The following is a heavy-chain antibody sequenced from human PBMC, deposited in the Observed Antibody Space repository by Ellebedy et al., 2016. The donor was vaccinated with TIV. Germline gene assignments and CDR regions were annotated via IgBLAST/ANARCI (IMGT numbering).Heavy chain of an antibody. CDR1: GFTFSDYY. CDR2: ISSSGSTI. J-gene: IGHJ4*02. V-gene: IGHV3-11*01. Sequence: GESLKISCAASGFTFSDYYMSWIRQAPGKGLEWVSYISSSGSTIYYADSVKGRFTISRDNAKNSLYLQMNSLRAEDTAVYYCAGAVAGTYYFDYWGQGTLVTVSS. CDR3: AGAVAGTYYFDY. D-gene: IGHD6-19*01.